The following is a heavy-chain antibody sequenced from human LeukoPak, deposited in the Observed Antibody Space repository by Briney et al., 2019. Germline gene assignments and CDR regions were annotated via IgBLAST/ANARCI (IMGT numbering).Heavy chain of an antibody. CDR3: TRENYVPDS. V-gene: IGHV3-23*01. Sequence: PGGSLRFSCAASGFTFSSYAMSWVRQSPGKGLEWVSAISGSSSSTYYTDSVKGRFTISRDNSKNTLYLQMNGLRADDTAVYYCTRENYVPDSWGQGTLVTVSS. CDR2: ISGSSSST. D-gene: IGHD3-10*02. J-gene: IGHJ5*02. CDR1: GFTFSSYA.